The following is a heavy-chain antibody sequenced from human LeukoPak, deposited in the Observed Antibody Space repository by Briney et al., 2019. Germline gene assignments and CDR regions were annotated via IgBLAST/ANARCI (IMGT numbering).Heavy chain of an antibody. V-gene: IGHV1-69*01. D-gene: IGHD2-21*02. Sequence: EASVKVSCTASGGTFSSYAISWVRQAPGQGLEWMGGIIPIFGTANYAQKFQGRVTITADESTSTAYMELSSLRSEDTAVYYCARPASAYCGGDCYFLFDYWGQGTLVTVSS. J-gene: IGHJ4*02. CDR3: ARPASAYCGGDCYFLFDY. CDR2: IIPIFGTA. CDR1: GGTFSSYA.